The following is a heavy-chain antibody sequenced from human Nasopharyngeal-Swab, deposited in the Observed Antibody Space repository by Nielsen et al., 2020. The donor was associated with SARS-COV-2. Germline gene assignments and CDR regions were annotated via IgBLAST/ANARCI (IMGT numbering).Heavy chain of an antibody. CDR1: GFTFSSFD. D-gene: IGHD3-3*01. V-gene: IGHV3-30*18. J-gene: IGHJ6*03. CDR3: TKDAIYYYSYMDV. CDR2: ISYDGSNK. Sequence: GESLKISCSASGFTFSSFDMHWVRQAPGKGLEWVAVISYDGSNKFYADSVKGRFTISRDNSKNTLYLQMNSLRAEDTAAYYCTKDAIYYYSYMDVWGKGTTVTVSS.